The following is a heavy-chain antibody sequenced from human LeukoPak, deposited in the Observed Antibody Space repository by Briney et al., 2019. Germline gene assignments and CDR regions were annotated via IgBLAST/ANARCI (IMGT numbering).Heavy chain of an antibody. J-gene: IGHJ1*01. V-gene: IGHV1-2*02. CDR2: INPNSGGT. Sequence: GASVKVSCKASGYTFTGYYMHWVRQAPGQGLEWMGWINPNSGGTNYAQKFQGRVTMTRDTSISTAYMELSRLRSDDTAVYYCARQPDTIFGVVIFLGSNGQEYFQHWGQGTLVTVSS. CDR1: GYTFTGYY. D-gene: IGHD3-3*01. CDR3: ARQPDTIFGVVIFLGSNGQEYFQH.